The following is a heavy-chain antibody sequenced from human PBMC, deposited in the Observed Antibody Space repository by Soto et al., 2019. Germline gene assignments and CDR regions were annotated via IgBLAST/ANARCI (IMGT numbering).Heavy chain of an antibody. Sequence: ASVKVSCKASGGTFSSYAISWVRQAPGQGLEWMGGIIPIFGTANYAQKFQGRVTITADESTSTAYMELSSLRSEDTAVYYCASGAPDFREGSGPGRWGQGTLVTVSS. D-gene: IGHD3-10*01. CDR2: IIPIFGTA. J-gene: IGHJ4*02. V-gene: IGHV1-69*13. CDR1: GGTFSSYA. CDR3: ASGAPDFREGSGPGR.